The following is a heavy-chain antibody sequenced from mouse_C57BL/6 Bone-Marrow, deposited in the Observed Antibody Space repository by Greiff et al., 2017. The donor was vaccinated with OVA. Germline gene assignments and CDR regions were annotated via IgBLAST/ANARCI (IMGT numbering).Heavy chain of an antibody. CDR1: GYSFTGYY. J-gene: IGHJ2*01. Sequence: VQLKQSGPELVKPGASVKISCKASGYSFTGYYMNWVKQSPEKSLEWIGEINPSTGGTTYNQKFKAKATVTVDKSSSTAYMQLKSLTSEDAAVYYCARSGSSGYVGYWGQGTTLTVSS. CDR2: INPSTGGT. V-gene: IGHV1-42*01. D-gene: IGHD3-2*02. CDR3: ARSGSSGYVGY.